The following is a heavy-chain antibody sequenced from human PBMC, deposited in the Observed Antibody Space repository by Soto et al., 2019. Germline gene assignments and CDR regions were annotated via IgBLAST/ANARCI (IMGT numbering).Heavy chain of an antibody. CDR2: ISAYNGNK. V-gene: IGHV1-18*01. Sequence: SSVKVSCKASGYAFTRYGISWVRQAPGQGHEWMGWISAYNGNKNYAQKLQGRVTMTTDTSTSTAYMELRRLRAEDTAVYDCAEDPVEGGYPEDLQQWGQGTLVTV. CDR3: AEDPVEGGYPEDLQQ. CDR1: GYAFTRYG. D-gene: IGHD3-22*01. J-gene: IGHJ1*01.